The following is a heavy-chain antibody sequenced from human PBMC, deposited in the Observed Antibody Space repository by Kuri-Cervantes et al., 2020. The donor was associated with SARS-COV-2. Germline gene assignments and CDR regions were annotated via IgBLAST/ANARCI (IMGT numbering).Heavy chain of an antibody. CDR2: IVVGSGNT. V-gene: IGHV1-58*02. Sequence: SVKVSCNASGSTFSGSAIQWVRQARGQRLEWIGWIVVGSGNTDYAREFQERVTITRDMSTTTVYMELSGLRSDDTAMYYCAPFYYRSINNWSDPWGQGTQVTVSS. CDR3: APFYYRSINNWSDP. J-gene: IGHJ5*02. D-gene: IGHD3-10*01. CDR1: GSTFSGSA.